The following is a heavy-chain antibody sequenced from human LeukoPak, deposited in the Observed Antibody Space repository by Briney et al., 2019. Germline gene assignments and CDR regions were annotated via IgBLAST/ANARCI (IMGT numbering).Heavy chain of an antibody. V-gene: IGHV1-69*13. CDR2: IIPIFGTA. Sequence: SVKVSCKASGGTFSSYAISWVRQAPGQGLEWMGGIIPIFGTANYAQKFQGRVTITADESTSTAYMELSSLRSEDTAVYYCARTDYAYPYYYGMDVWGQGTTVTVSS. D-gene: IGHD3-16*01. CDR1: GGTFSSYA. J-gene: IGHJ6*02. CDR3: ARTDYAYPYYYGMDV.